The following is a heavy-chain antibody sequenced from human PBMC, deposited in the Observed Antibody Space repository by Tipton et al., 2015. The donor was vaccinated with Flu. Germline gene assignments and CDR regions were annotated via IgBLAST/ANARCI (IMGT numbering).Heavy chain of an antibody. Sequence: SLRLSCAASGFTFSTYWMHWVRQAPGKGLVWVSRIQSGGSTSYADSVKGRFTISRDNAKNTLCLQMNSLRAEDTAVYYCARDLNWDIYDYWGQGTLVTVSS. CDR2: IQSGGST. J-gene: IGHJ4*02. CDR3: ARDLNWDIYDY. CDR1: GFTFSTYW. V-gene: IGHV3-74*01. D-gene: IGHD1/OR15-1a*01.